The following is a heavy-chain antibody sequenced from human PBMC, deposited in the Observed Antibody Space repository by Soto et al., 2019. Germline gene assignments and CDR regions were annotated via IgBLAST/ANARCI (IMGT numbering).Heavy chain of an antibody. Sequence: PSETLSLTCAVSGGSISSGGYSWSWIRQPPGKGLEWIGYIYHSGSTYYNPSLKSRVTISVDRSKNQFSLKLSSVTAADTAVYYCAKSDYDINWFDPWGQGTLVTVSS. CDR1: GGSISSGGYS. CDR3: AKSDYDINWFDP. D-gene: IGHD3-9*01. J-gene: IGHJ5*02. V-gene: IGHV4-30-2*02. CDR2: IYHSGST.